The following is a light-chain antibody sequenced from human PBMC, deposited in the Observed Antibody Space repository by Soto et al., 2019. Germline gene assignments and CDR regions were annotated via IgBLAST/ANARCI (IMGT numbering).Light chain of an antibody. Sequence: EIVMTQSPATLSVSLGETATLSCRASQSVSNNVAWYQQKPGQAPRLLIYRASTRATDIPGRFSGSGSGTEFTLTISSLQSEDFAVYFFQQFNDSPETFGPGTKVDIK. CDR3: QQFNDSPET. J-gene: IGKJ3*01. V-gene: IGKV3-15*01. CDR2: RAS. CDR1: QSVSNN.